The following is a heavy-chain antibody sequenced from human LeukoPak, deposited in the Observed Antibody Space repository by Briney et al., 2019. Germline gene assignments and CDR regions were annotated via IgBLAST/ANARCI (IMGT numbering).Heavy chain of an antibody. V-gene: IGHV5-51*01. CDR3: ARHPSYTSGWPLDY. D-gene: IGHD6-19*01. Sequence: LGESLKISCKGSGYSVTNNWIGWVRRMPGRGLEWMGIIYPDDSDTRYSPSFQGQVTISAGKSINTAYLQWSSLKASDTAMYYCARHPSYTSGWPLDYWGQGTLVTVSS. J-gene: IGHJ4*02. CDR2: IYPDDSDT. CDR1: GYSVTNNW.